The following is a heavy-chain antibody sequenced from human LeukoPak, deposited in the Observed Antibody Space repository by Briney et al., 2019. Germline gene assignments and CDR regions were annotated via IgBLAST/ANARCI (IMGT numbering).Heavy chain of an antibody. CDR2: ISGSGGST. CDR3: AFSRGDYVWGSFNY. Sequence: GGSLRLSCVPSGFSFSSYAMSWVRQAPGKGLEWVSSISGSGGSTHYVDSVKGRFTISRDKTKNTLYLQMNSLRAEDTAVYYCAFSRGDYVWGSFNYWGQGTLVTVSS. D-gene: IGHD3-16*01. CDR1: GFSFSSYA. V-gene: IGHV3-23*01. J-gene: IGHJ4*02.